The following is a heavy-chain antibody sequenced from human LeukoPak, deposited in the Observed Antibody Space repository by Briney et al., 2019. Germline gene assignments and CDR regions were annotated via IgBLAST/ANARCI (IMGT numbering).Heavy chain of an antibody. J-gene: IGHJ3*02. CDR3: ARGRAFDI. Sequence: PGGSLRLSCAASGFTFSSYWMSWVRQPPGKGLEWIGEINHSGSTNYNPSLKSRVTISVDTSKNQFSLKLSSVTAADTAVYYCARGRAFDIWGQGTMVTVSS. CDR1: GFTFSSYW. CDR2: INHSGST. V-gene: IGHV4-34*01.